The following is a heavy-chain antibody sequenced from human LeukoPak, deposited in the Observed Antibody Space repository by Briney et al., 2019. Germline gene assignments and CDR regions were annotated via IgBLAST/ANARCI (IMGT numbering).Heavy chain of an antibody. Sequence: GESLKISCKGSGYSFTSYWIGWVRQMPGKGLEWRGIIYPGDSDTRYSPSFQGQVTISADKSISTAYLQWSSLKPSDTSMYYCARHSDYGGNHPRIHYWGQGTLVTVSS. CDR2: IYPGDSDT. CDR1: GYSFTSYW. CDR3: ARHSDYGGNHPRIHY. V-gene: IGHV5-51*01. J-gene: IGHJ4*02. D-gene: IGHD4-23*01.